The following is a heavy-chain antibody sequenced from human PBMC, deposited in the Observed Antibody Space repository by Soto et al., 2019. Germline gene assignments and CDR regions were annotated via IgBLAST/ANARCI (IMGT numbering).Heavy chain of an antibody. CDR1: GFSFSSYA. J-gene: IGHJ4*02. CDR3: AHADASDDISLPFVY. D-gene: IGHD3-22*01. CDR2: ISGSGGNT. Sequence: PGGTLRLSCAASGFSFSSYAMSWLRQAPGKGLEWVSTISGSGGNTSYSDSVKGRFTIPRANSYNTVYVQMNSLRAADATMYYYAHADASDDISLPFVYWGQGTVVPV. V-gene: IGHV3-23*01.